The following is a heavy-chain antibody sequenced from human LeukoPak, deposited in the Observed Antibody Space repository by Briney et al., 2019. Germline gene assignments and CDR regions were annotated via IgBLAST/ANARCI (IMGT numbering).Heavy chain of an antibody. J-gene: IGHJ5*02. D-gene: IGHD2-21*02. CDR3: ASSYCVGDCYQNWFDP. CDR2: INHSGST. V-gene: IGHV4-34*01. Sequence: SETLSLTCAVYGGSFSGYYWSWIRQPPGKGLEWIGEINHSGSTNYNPSLKSRVIISVDTSKNQFSLKLSSVTAADTAVYYCASSYCVGDCYQNWFDPWGQGTLVTVSS. CDR1: GGSFSGYY.